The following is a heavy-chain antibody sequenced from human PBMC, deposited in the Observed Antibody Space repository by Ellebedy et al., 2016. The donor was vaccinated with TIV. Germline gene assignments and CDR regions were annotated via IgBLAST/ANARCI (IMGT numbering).Heavy chain of an antibody. D-gene: IGHD3-10*01. CDR2: IYPGDSDT. CDR1: GYSFTTYW. CDR3: ARLETYG. Sequence: GESLKISCKGSGYSFTTYWIGWVRQMPGKGLEWMGIIYPGDSDTAYSPSFRGRVTISADASLNTAYLHFSSLKASDTAIYYCARLETYGWGQGTLVTVSS. V-gene: IGHV5-51*01. J-gene: IGHJ1*01.